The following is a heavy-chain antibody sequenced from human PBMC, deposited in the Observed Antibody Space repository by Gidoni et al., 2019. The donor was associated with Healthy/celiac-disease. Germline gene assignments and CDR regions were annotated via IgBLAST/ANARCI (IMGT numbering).Heavy chain of an antibody. D-gene: IGHD3-9*01. J-gene: IGHJ4*02. Sequence: QVQLVASGGGLVKSGGSLRLSCAAPGFTFSDYYMSWLRQAPGKGLEWDSYISSSGSTIYYADSVKGRFTISRDNAKNSLYLQMNSLRAEDTAVYYCARDLAYYDILTGYYWADYWGQGTLVTVSS. CDR2: ISSSGSTI. V-gene: IGHV3-11*01. CDR3: ARDLAYYDILTGYYWADY. CDR1: GFTFSDYY.